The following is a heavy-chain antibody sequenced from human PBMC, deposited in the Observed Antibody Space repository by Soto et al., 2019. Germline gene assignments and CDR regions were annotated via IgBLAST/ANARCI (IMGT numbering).Heavy chain of an antibody. CDR3: AREPEDGVPGDY. D-gene: IGHD2-8*01. CDR2: IRVAQNSP. Sequence: QVQLVQSGAEVKEPGASVRVSCKTSRYTFTSHTLHWARQAPGQGLEWMGWIRVAQNSPRYAQRFQGRVTFSTDTSARTGYMELSDLTCEDMAIYYCAREPEDGVPGDYWGQGTPVAVSS. CDR1: RYTFTSHT. J-gene: IGHJ4*02. V-gene: IGHV1-3*03.